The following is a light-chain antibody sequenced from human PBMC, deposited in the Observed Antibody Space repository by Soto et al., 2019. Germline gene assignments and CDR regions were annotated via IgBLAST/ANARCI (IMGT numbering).Light chain of an antibody. CDR1: QSVSSK. Sequence: EIVMTQSPATLSVSPGERATLSCRACQSVSSKLAWYQRKPGQAPRLYIYDAFTRATGIPDRFSGSGSGTEFTLTISSLQSEDSAIYYCQQYNNWPWTFGQGTKVDIK. CDR2: DAF. CDR3: QQYNNWPWT. V-gene: IGKV3-15*01. J-gene: IGKJ1*01.